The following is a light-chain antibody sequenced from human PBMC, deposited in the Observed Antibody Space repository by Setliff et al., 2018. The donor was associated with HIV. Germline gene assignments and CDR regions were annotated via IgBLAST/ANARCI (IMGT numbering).Light chain of an antibody. J-gene: IGKJ1*01. V-gene: IGKV4-1*01. CDR2: WAS. CDR3: QQYYSAPQT. CDR1: QSILYSSNNKNY. Sequence: DFVMTQSPDSLAVSLGGRATINCKSSQSILYSSNNKNYLAWYQQKPGQPPKLLIYWASTRESGVPDRFSGSGSGTDFTLTISSLQAEDVAVYYCQQYYSAPQTFGQGTKVDIK.